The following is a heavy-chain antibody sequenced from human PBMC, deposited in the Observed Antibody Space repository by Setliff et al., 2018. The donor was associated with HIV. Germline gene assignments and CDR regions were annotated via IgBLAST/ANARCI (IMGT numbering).Heavy chain of an antibody. V-gene: IGHV4-59*08. CDR1: GGSISSYY. Sequence: SETLSLTCTASGGSISSYYWSWIRQPPGKGLEWIGYIYYSGSTNYNPSLKSRITISVDTSKNQFSLKLSSVTAADTAVYYCARRGDFFYYAMDVWGQGTTVTVSS. CDR3: ARRGDFFYYAMDV. CDR2: IYYSGST. J-gene: IGHJ6*02.